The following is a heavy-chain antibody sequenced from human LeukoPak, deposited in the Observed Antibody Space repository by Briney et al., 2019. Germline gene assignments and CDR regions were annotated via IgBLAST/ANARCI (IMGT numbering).Heavy chain of an antibody. CDR2: ISTDSGTI. D-gene: IGHD6-6*01. V-gene: IGHV3-48*01. CDR3: ARRGYSWSSPFDY. CDR1: GFTFSDFS. J-gene: IGHJ4*02. Sequence: QSGRSLRLSCAASGFTFSDFSMAWVRQAPGKGLEWLSYISTDSGTIFYADSVEGRFTISRDNDKNLVYLQMNSLTAEDTAVYYCARRGYSWSSPFDYWGQGTLATVSS.